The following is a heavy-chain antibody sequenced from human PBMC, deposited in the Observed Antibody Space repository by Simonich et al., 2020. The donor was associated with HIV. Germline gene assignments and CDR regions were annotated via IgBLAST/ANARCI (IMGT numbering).Heavy chain of an antibody. CDR2: INHSGST. CDR3: ARGFYQRLYYFDY. Sequence: QVQLQQWGAGLLKPSEHLSLTCAVYGGSFSGYYWSWIRQPPGKGLRGIGKINHSGSTNYNPSLKSRVTISVDTSKNQFSLKLSSVTAADTAVYYCARGFYQRLYYFDYWGQGTLVTVSS. CDR1: GGSFSGYY. D-gene: IGHD2-2*01. J-gene: IGHJ4*02. V-gene: IGHV4-34*01.